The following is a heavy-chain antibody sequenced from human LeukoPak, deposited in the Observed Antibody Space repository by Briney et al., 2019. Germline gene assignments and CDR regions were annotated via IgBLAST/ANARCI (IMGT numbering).Heavy chain of an antibody. CDR1: GGSINNGD. Sequence: PSQALSLTFTVSGGSINNGDWSWIRQHPGKGLEWIGYIYYSGSSYYNPSLRSRVTISVDTSKNHFSLKLSSVTAADTAVYYCARNRDGYNSFDYWGQGTLVTVSS. J-gene: IGHJ4*02. V-gene: IGHV4-31*03. D-gene: IGHD5-24*01. CDR3: ARNRDGYNSFDY. CDR2: IYYSGSS.